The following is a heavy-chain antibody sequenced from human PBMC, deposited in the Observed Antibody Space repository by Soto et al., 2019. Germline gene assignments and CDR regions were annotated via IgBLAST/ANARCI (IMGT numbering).Heavy chain of an antibody. CDR1: GGVGTKGKDY. CDR3: VRDLAHGYTGNV. Sequence: SETLSLTCSVSGGVGTKGKDYWSWVRQPPGKGLEWIGYIYDSGVTSYTPALKSGVTLSLDRPNNEVSLKLRSVTAADTAGYFCVRDLAHGYTGNVCGHGTWVT. D-gene: IGHD5-18*01. CDR2: IYDSGVT. J-gene: IGHJ3*01. V-gene: IGHV4-30-4*08.